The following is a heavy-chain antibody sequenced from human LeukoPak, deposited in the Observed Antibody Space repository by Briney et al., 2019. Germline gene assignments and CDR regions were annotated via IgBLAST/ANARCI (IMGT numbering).Heavy chain of an antibody. CDR1: GFTFSSYA. J-gene: IGHJ4*02. D-gene: IGHD6-19*01. V-gene: IGHV3-23*01. CDR3: AKDHLPGIVVADRDY. CDR2: ISGSGGST. Sequence: PGGSLRLSCAASGFTFSSYAMSWVRQAPGRGLEWVSAISGSGGSTYYAGSVKGRFTIPRDNSKNTLYLQINSLRAEDTAVYYCAKDHLPGIVVADRDYWGQGTLLTVSS.